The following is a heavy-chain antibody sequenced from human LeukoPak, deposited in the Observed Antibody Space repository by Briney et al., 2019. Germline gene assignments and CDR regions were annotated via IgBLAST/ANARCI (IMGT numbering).Heavy chain of an antibody. CDR3: AKDIGSYYDY. D-gene: IGHD3-10*01. V-gene: IGHV3-30*04. CDR1: GFTFSSYA. J-gene: IGHJ4*02. Sequence: GGSLRLSCVASGFTFSSYAMHWVRQAPGKGLEWVTVISYDGSNKYYADSVKGRFTISRDNSKNTLYLQMNSLRAEDTAVYYCAKDIGSYYDYWGQGILVTVSS. CDR2: ISYDGSNK.